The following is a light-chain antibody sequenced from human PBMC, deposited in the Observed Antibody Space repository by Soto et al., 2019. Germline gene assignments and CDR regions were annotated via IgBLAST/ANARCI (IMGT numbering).Light chain of an antibody. CDR2: AAS. CDR1: QGISSY. V-gene: IGKV1-8*01. Sequence: AIRMTQSPSSFSASTGDRVTITCRASQGISSYLAWYQQKPGKAPKLLIYAASTLQSGVPSRFSGSGSGTDFTLTISCLQSEAFATYYCQQYYSYPPTCGPGTKVDIK. CDR3: QQYYSYPPT. J-gene: IGKJ3*01.